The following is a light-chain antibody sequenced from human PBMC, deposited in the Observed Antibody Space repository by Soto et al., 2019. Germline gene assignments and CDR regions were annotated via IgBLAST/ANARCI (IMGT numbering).Light chain of an antibody. J-gene: IGKJ3*01. CDR2: DAS. CDR1: QSVGAY. V-gene: IGKV3-11*01. Sequence: EIVLTQSPATLSLSPGERATLSCRASQSVGAYLAWYQQKPGQAPRLLIYDASNRATGIPARFSGSGSGTDFTLTISSLEPEDFAFYYCQRRSNWPPFTFGPGTKVDIK. CDR3: QRRSNWPPFT.